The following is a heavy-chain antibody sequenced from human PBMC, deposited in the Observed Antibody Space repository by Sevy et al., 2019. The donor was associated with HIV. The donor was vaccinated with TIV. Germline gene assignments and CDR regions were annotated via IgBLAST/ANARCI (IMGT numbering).Heavy chain of an antibody. D-gene: IGHD6-6*01. CDR3: AMEYSLSSGWFDP. V-gene: IGHV4-39*01. CDR1: GGSISSSSYL. CDR2: IYYTGST. Sequence: SETLSLTCTVPGGSISSSSYLWGWIRQPPGKGLEWIGSIYYTGSTYYNPSLKSRVTISIDTSKNQFSLKLSSVTAADTAVYYCAMEYSLSSGWFDPWGQGTLVTVSS. J-gene: IGHJ5*02.